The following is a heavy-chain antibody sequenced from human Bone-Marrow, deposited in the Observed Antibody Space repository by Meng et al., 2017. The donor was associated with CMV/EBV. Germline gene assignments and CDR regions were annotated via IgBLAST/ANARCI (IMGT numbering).Heavy chain of an antibody. CDR3: ARRPIRGHVNWFDP. CDR1: GFTVSSSY. D-gene: IGHD3-10*01. Sequence: GESLKISCAASGFTVSSSYMTWVRQAPGKGLEWVSVIYNDGMTSYADAVKGRFIISRDNSKNTLYLQMNSLRAEDTAVYYCARRPIRGHVNWFDPWGQGTLVTVSS. V-gene: IGHV3-53*01. CDR2: IYNDGMT. J-gene: IGHJ5*02.